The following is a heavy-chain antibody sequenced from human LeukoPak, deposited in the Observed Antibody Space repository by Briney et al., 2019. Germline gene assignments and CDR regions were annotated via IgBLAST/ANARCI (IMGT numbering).Heavy chain of an antibody. CDR3: PQWGDYDILTGYYVSDY. J-gene: IGHJ4*02. V-gene: IGHV3-23*01. D-gene: IGHD3-9*01. Sequence: HPGTSLRLSCAASGFTFSNYAMSWVRQAPGKGLEWVSAITGSDGTTYYADSVKGRFTISRDNSKNTLYLQMNSLRVEDTAVYYCPQWGDYDILTGYYVSDYWGQGTLVTVSS. CDR1: GFTFSNYA. CDR2: ITGSDGTT.